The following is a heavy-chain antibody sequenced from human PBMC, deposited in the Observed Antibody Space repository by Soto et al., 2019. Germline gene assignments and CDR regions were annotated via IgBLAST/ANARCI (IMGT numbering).Heavy chain of an antibody. D-gene: IGHD4-17*01. J-gene: IGHJ6*02. CDR2: IYYSGST. CDR1: GGSISSGGYY. V-gene: IGHV4-31*01. Sequence: QVQLQESGPGLVKPSQTLSLTCTVSGGSISSGGYYWSWIRQHPGKGLEWIGYIYYSGSTYYNPSLQSPVTISVDTAKNQFALKLSSVTAADTAVYYCARGRGDYGDYVNYYYYGMDVWGQGTTVTVSS. CDR3: ARGRGDYGDYVNYYYYGMDV.